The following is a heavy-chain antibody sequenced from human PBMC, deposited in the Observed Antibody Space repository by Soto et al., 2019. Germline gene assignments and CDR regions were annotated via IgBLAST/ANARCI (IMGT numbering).Heavy chain of an antibody. CDR2: ISAYNGNT. Sequence: QVQLVQSGAEVKKPGASVKVSCKASGYTFTSYGISWVRQAPGQGLEWMGWISAYNGNTNYAQKLQGKATMTPDTSTSKAYMEMRSLRSDDTAVYYCARMRRGSWFGELLYWGQGTLVTVSS. V-gene: IGHV1-18*01. J-gene: IGHJ4*02. D-gene: IGHD3-10*01. CDR1: GYTFTSYG. CDR3: ARMRRGSWFGELLY.